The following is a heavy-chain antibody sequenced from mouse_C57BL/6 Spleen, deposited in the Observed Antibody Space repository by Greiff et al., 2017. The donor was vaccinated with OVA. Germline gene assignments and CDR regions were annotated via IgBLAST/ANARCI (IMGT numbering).Heavy chain of an antibody. J-gene: IGHJ1*03. CDR3: ARDLGDYDGDWYFDV. CDR2: IYPRSGNT. Sequence: QVQLQQSGAELARPGASVKLSCKASGYTFTSYGISWVKQRTGQGLEWIGEIYPRSGNTYYNEKFKGKATLTADKSSSTAYMELRSLTSEDSAVYFCARDLGDYDGDWYFDVWGTGTTVTVSS. D-gene: IGHD2-4*01. CDR1: GYTFTSYG. V-gene: IGHV1-81*01.